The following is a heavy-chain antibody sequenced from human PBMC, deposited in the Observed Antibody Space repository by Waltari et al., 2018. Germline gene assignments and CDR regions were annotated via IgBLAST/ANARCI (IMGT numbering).Heavy chain of an antibody. CDR1: GYSISSGYY. Sequence: QVQLQESGPGLVKPSETLSLTCTVSGYSISSGYYWGWIRQPPGKGLEWIGSIYHSGSTYYNPSLKSRVTISVDTSKNQFSLKLSSVTAADTAVYYCARGYPYYDFWSGYHKGDYYYYMDVWGKGTTVTISS. D-gene: IGHD3-3*01. J-gene: IGHJ6*03. CDR3: ARGYPYYDFWSGYHKGDYYYYMDV. V-gene: IGHV4-38-2*02. CDR2: IYHSGST.